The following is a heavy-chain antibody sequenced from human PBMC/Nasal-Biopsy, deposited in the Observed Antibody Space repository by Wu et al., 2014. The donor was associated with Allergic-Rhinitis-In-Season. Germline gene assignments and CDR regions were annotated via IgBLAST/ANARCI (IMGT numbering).Heavy chain of an antibody. CDR1: GFTFNDYA. Sequence: LRLSCVASGFTFNDYAMHWVRQTPGKGLEWVSGIYWNSATIGYADSVRGRFTISRDDAKKLLYLQMNSLRADDTAVYYCARDSRRLSIGTSAWFDTWGQGTLVTVSS. CDR3: ARDSRRLSIGTSAWFDT. V-gene: IGHV3-9*01. CDR2: IYWNSATI. D-gene: IGHD1/OR15-1a*01. J-gene: IGHJ5*02.